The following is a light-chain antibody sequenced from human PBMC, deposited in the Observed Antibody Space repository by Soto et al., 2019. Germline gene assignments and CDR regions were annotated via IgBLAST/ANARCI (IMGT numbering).Light chain of an antibody. CDR1: QSVPGNY. V-gene: IGKV3-20*01. J-gene: IGKJ1*01. Sequence: PGERATLSCRASQSVPGNYLAWLQQRPGQAPRLLIHRASSRATGIPDRFSGSGSGTDFTLTISRLEPEDFAVYYCQQYTSPPWTLGQGTKVETK. CDR2: RAS. CDR3: QQYTSPPWT.